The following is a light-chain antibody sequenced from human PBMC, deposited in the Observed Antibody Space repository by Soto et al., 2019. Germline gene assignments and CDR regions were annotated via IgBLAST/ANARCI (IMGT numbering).Light chain of an antibody. CDR1: SSDVGSYNL. CDR2: EVS. V-gene: IGLV2-23*02. Sequence: QSALTPPASVSGSPGQSITISCTGPSSDVGSYNLVSWYQQHPGKAPKLMIYEVSKRPSGVSNRFSGSKSGNTASLTISGLQAEDEADYYCCSYAGSSTFLYVFGTGTKVTVL. CDR3: CSYAGSSTFLYV. J-gene: IGLJ1*01.